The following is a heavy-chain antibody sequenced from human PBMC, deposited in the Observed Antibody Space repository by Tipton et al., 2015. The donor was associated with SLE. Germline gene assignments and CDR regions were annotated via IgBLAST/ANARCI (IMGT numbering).Heavy chain of an antibody. CDR2: INHRGST. Sequence: TLSLTCTVSGGSISSSSYYWGWFRQPPGKGVEWIGEINHRGSTTYNPSLKSRVTISIDTSKNQFSLKLSSVTAADTAVYYCARDHSSSHYYGMDVWGQGTTVTVSS. CDR3: ARDHSSSHYYGMDV. V-gene: IGHV4-39*07. J-gene: IGHJ6*02. D-gene: IGHD6-13*01. CDR1: GGSISSSSYY.